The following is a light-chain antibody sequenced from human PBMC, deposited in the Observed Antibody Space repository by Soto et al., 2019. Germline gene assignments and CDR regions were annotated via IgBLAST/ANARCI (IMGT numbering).Light chain of an antibody. V-gene: IGKV1-13*02. CDR3: QQFNSYLVYT. J-gene: IGKJ2*01. Sequence: AIQLTQSPSSLSASVGDRVTITCRASQGISSALAWYQQKPGKAPKLLIYDASSLESGVPSRFSSSRSGTDFTLTIISLQPEDFATSYCQQFNSYLVYTFGQGTKLEIK. CDR2: DAS. CDR1: QGISSA.